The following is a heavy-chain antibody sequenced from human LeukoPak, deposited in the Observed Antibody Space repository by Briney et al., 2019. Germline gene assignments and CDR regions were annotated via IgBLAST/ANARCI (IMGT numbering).Heavy chain of an antibody. V-gene: IGHV3-21*01. CDR3: ARDWSGYDWRYFDL. Sequence: SGGSLRLSCAASGFTFSSYSMNWVRQAPGKGLEWVSSISSSSSYIYYADSVKGRFTISRDNAKNSLYLQMNNLRAEDTAVYYCARDWSGYDWRYFDLWGRGTLVTVSS. CDR1: GFTFSSYS. D-gene: IGHD5-12*01. CDR2: ISSSSSYI. J-gene: IGHJ2*01.